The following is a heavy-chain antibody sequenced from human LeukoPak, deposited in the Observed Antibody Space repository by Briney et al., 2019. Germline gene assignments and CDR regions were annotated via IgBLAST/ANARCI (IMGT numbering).Heavy chain of an antibody. D-gene: IGHD3-10*01. J-gene: IGHJ4*02. CDR2: ISYDGRNK. Sequence: GRSLRLSCAASGFTFNTYGMHWVRQAPGKGLEWVAVISYDGRNKNYPDSVKGRFTFSKDNSKNTLYLQMNSLRAEDTAVYYCAKDGDYYGSGTKGYYFDYWGQGILVTVSS. CDR3: AKDGDYYGSGTKGYYFDY. V-gene: IGHV3-30*18. CDR1: GFTFNTYG.